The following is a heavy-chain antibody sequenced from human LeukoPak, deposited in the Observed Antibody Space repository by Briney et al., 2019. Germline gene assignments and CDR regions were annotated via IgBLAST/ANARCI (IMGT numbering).Heavy chain of an antibody. CDR1: GGSISSGGYS. CDR3: ARGPNIYYDSSAANHYFDY. Sequence: SETLSLTCTVSGGSISSGGYSWSWIRQHPGKGLEWIGYIYYSGSTYYNPSLKSRVTISVDTSKNQFSLKLSSVTAADTAVYYCARGPNIYYDSSAANHYFDYWGQGTLVTVSS. V-gene: IGHV4-31*03. D-gene: IGHD3-22*01. CDR2: IYYSGST. J-gene: IGHJ4*02.